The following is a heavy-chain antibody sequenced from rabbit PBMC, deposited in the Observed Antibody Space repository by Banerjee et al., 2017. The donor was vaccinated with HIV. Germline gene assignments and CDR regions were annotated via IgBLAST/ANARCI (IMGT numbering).Heavy chain of an antibody. Sequence: QSLEESGGGLVKPGASLTLTCKASGFSFSSGYDMCWVRQAPGKGLEWIACFHADSSGSTGYASWAKGRFTISKTSSTTVTLQMTSLTAADTATYFCARDWTGGYTPYAIEFSLWGPGTLVTVS. V-gene: IGHV1S40*01. CDR1: GFSFSSGYD. CDR3: ARDWTGGYTPYAIEFSL. CDR2: FHADSSGST. J-gene: IGHJ4*01. D-gene: IGHD6-1*01.